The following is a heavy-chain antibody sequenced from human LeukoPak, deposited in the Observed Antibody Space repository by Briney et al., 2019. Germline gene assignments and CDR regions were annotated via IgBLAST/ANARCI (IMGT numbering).Heavy chain of an antibody. CDR2: ISYDGANK. Sequence: PGGSLRLSCAASGFSFSGCAMLWVRQAPGKGLEWVAIISYDGANKYYADSVKGRFTISRDDSKNTLYLQMNSLRAEDTAVYYCARGAPPDYWGQGTLVTVSS. J-gene: IGHJ4*02. CDR1: GFSFSGCA. V-gene: IGHV3-30-3*01. CDR3: ARGAPPDY.